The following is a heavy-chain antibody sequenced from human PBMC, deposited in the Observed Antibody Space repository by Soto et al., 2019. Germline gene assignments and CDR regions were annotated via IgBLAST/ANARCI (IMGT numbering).Heavy chain of an antibody. J-gene: IGHJ6*02. Sequence: SETLSLTCTVSGGSISSYYWSWIRQPPGKGLEWIGYIYYSGSTNYNPSLKSRVTISVDTSKNQLSLKLSSVTAADTAVYYCARGGCGVNCYYYYGVDFWGQGTTVPVSS. CDR3: ARGGCGVNCYYYYGVDF. D-gene: IGHD2-21*02. V-gene: IGHV4-59*01. CDR1: GGSISSYY. CDR2: IYYSGST.